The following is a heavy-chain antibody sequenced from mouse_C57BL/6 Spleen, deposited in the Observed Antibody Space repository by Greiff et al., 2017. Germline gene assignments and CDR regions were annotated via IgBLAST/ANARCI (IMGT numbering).Heavy chain of an antibody. Sequence: QVQLQQSGPELVKPGASVKISCKASGYAFSSSWMNWVKQRPGKGLEWIGRIYPGDGDTNYNGKFKGKATLTADKSSSTAYMQLSSLTSEDSAVYFCARSFTTGKLYAMDYWGQGTSVTVSS. CDR1: GYAFSSSW. D-gene: IGHD1-1*01. V-gene: IGHV1-82*01. CDR2: IYPGDGDT. CDR3: ARSFTTGKLYAMDY. J-gene: IGHJ4*01.